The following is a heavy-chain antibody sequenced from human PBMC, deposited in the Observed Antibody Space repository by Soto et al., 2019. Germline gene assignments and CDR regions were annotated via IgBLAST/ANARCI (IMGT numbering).Heavy chain of an antibody. D-gene: IGHD1-26*01. J-gene: IGHJ3*01. Sequence: GESLKISCTVSGYRFSSYWIGWVRQMPGKGLQWVGNIYPGDSRSTYSPSYQGQVIISADKSIDTAYLQWSSRKASDTAIYYCARARYSTWTGHLDFWGQGTMVTV. V-gene: IGHV5-51*01. CDR2: IYPGDSRS. CDR3: ARARYSTWTGHLDF. CDR1: GYRFSSYW.